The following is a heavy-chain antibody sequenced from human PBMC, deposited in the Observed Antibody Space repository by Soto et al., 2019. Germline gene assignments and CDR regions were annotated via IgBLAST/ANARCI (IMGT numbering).Heavy chain of an antibody. CDR3: ARTLYGDNVDY. CDR2: INASGGSA. Sequence: ASVKVSCKASGYTFTSYGISWVRQAPGQGLEWMGIINASGGSASYAQRFQGRVTMTRDTSTSTVYMELSSLRSEDTAVYYCARTLYGDNVDYWGQGTPVTVSS. J-gene: IGHJ4*02. CDR1: GYTFTSYG. V-gene: IGHV1-46*01. D-gene: IGHD4-17*01.